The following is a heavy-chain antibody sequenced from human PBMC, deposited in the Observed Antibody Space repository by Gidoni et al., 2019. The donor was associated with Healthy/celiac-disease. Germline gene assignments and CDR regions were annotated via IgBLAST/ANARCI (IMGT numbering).Heavy chain of an antibody. Sequence: QLQLQESVPGLVKPSATLSLTCTVSGGSISSRSYYWGWLRQPQGKGLEWIGSIYYSGSTYYNPSLKSRVTISGDTSKNQFSLKLSSVTAADTAVYYCARLNCSSTSCAYYYYGMDVWGQGTTVTVSS. CDR1: GGSISSRSYY. V-gene: IGHV4-39*01. J-gene: IGHJ6*02. D-gene: IGHD2-2*01. CDR2: IYYSGST. CDR3: ARLNCSSTSCAYYYYGMDV.